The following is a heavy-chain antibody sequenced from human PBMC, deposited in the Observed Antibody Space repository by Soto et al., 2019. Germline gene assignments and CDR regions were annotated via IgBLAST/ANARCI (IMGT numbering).Heavy chain of an antibody. CDR2: ISSSSSTI. CDR1: GFTFSTYS. J-gene: IGHJ4*02. D-gene: IGHD3-10*01. Sequence: PGGSLRLSCAASGFTFSTYSMNWVRQAPGKGLEWVSYISSSSSTIFYTDSEKGRFTVSRDNAKNSLYLQMNSLRAEDTAVYYCARDLLELLWFGEFYYWGQGTLVTVSS. V-gene: IGHV3-48*04. CDR3: ARDLLELLWFGEFYY.